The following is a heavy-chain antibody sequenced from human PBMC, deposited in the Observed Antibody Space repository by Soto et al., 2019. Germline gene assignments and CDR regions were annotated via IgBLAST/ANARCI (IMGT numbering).Heavy chain of an antibody. CDR2: ISSSSSYI. V-gene: IGHV3-21*01. J-gene: IGHJ4*02. D-gene: IGHD1-26*01. CDR1: GFTFSSYS. CDR3: ARDEWGLLLKPFDY. Sequence: EVQLVESGGGLVKPGGSLRLSCAASGFTFSSYSMNWVRQAPGKGLEWVSSISSSSSYIYYADSVKARFTISRDNAKNSLYLQMNGLRAEDTAVYYCARDEWGLLLKPFDYWGQGTLVTVSS.